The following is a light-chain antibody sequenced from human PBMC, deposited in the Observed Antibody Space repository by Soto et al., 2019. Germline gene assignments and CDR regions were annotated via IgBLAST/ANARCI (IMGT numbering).Light chain of an antibody. CDR3: QQYNNSPEYT. CDR2: GAS. V-gene: IGKV3-20*01. Sequence: EIVLTQSPGTLSLSPGERATLSCKASQSVTSRYLAWYQQKPGQAPRLLIYGASSRATGIPDRFSGSGSGTDFTLTISRPEPEDFAVYFCQQYNNSPEYTFGQGTKLDIK. J-gene: IGKJ2*01. CDR1: QSVTSRY.